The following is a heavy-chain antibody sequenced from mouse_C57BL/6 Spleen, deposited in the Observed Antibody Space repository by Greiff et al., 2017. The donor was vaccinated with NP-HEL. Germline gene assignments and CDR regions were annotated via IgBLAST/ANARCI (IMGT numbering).Heavy chain of an antibody. Sequence: VQLKQSGPGLVKPSQSLSLTCSVTGYSITSGYYWNWIRQFPGNKLEWMGYISYDGSNNYNPSLKNRISITRDTSKNQFFLKLNSVTTEDTATYYCARGWIYLPEGAMDYWGQGTSVTVSS. CDR1: GYSITSGYY. CDR3: ARGWIYLPEGAMDY. CDR2: ISYDGSN. V-gene: IGHV3-6*01. J-gene: IGHJ4*01. D-gene: IGHD5-5*01.